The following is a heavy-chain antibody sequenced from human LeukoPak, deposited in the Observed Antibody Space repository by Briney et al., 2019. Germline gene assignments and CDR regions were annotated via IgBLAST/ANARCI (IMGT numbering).Heavy chain of an antibody. J-gene: IGHJ4*02. CDR3: ARGRGYYDSSGYYCLDFDY. Sequence: PSETLSLTCTVSGGSISSSDYYWGWIRQPPGKGLEWIGSIYYGGSTYYNPSLKSRVTISVDKSKNQFSLKLSSVAAADTAVYYCARGRGYYDSSGYYCLDFDYWGQGTLVTVSS. D-gene: IGHD3-22*01. CDR2: IYYGGST. CDR1: GGSISSSDYY. V-gene: IGHV4-39*07.